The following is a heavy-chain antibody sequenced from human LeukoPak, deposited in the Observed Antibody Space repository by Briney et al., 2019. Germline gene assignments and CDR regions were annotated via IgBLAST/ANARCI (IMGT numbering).Heavy chain of an antibody. CDR1: GFTFSNAW. CDR2: ISYDGSNK. V-gene: IGHV3-30-3*01. Sequence: GGSLRLSCAASGFTFSNAWMSWVRQAPGKGLEWVAVISYDGSNKYYADSVKGRFTISRDNSKNTLYLQMNSLRAEDTAVYYCASLYSSSSSFDYWGQGTLVTVSS. D-gene: IGHD6-6*01. CDR3: ASLYSSSSSFDY. J-gene: IGHJ4*02.